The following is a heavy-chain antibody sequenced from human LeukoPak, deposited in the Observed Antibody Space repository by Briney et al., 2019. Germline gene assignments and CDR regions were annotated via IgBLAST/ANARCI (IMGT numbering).Heavy chain of an antibody. Sequence: SETLSLTRTVSGGSISSYYWSWIRQPAGKGLEWIGRIYTSGSTNYNPSLKSRVTMSVDTSKNQFSLKLSSVTAADTAVYYCASAGYCSSTSCYLYYYMDVWGKGTTVTVSS. CDR1: GGSISSYY. CDR3: ASAGYCSSTSCYLYYYMDV. V-gene: IGHV4-4*07. D-gene: IGHD2-2*01. CDR2: IYTSGST. J-gene: IGHJ6*03.